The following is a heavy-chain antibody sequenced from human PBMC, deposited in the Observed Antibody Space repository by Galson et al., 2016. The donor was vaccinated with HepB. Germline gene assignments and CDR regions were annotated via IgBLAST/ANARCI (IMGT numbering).Heavy chain of an antibody. Sequence: LSLTCTVSGGSISSGGYYWSWIRQNPGKGLEWVSHIYSRGTTYYNPSLKSRVIISADTSKNQFSLELTSVTAADTAVYYCARGSIEDYVWGSNRFPYFDYWGQGTLVPVSS. CDR2: IYSRGTT. V-gene: IGHV4-31*03. J-gene: IGHJ4*02. D-gene: IGHD3-16*02. CDR1: GGSISSGGYY. CDR3: ARGSIEDYVWGSNRFPYFDY.